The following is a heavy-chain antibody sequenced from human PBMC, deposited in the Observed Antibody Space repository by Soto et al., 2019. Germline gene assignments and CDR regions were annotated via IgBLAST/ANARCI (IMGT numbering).Heavy chain of an antibody. CDR2: IYYTGSA. D-gene: IGHD4-17*01. J-gene: IGHJ4*01. Sequence: PSETLSLTCTVSSGSISRADYYWSWIRQPPGKGLEWIGYIYYTGSAYYNPSLKTRVSMFLHTSKNQFSLKVTSVTAADTAVYFCASLNYDYGRKYFDSWGHGTLVTVSS. V-gene: IGHV4-30-4*01. CDR3: ASLNYDYGRKYFDS. CDR1: SGSISRADYY.